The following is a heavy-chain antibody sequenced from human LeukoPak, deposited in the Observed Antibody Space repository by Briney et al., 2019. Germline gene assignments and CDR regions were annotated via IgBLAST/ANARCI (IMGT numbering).Heavy chain of an antibody. J-gene: IGHJ6*02. CDR2: ISSSGNII. Sequence: PGGSLRLSCAASGFTFSSHSMDWVRQAPGKGLEWVSYISSSGNIIYYADSVKGRLTISGDNAKNSLYLQMNSLRAEDTAVYYCARDYETAGYGMDVWGQGTTVTVSS. CDR3: ARDYETAGYGMDV. D-gene: IGHD6-13*01. CDR1: GFTFSSHS. V-gene: IGHV3-48*01.